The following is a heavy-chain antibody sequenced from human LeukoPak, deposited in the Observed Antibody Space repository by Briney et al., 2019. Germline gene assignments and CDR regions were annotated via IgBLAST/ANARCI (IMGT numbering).Heavy chain of an antibody. CDR1: GFSSTSDW. D-gene: IGHD3-10*01. CDR3: ALSSWYFSL. Sequence: GGSLRLSCVASGFSSTSDWMTWVRQAPGKRLEWVANMKYDGSGIHYVDSVKGRFTISRDNARHSVYLQMNSLRAEDMAVYYCALSSWYFSLWGRGTLVTVSS. V-gene: IGHV3-7*01. CDR2: MKYDGSGI. J-gene: IGHJ2*01.